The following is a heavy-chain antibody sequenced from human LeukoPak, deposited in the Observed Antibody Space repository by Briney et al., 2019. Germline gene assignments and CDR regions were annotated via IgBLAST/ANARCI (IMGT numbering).Heavy chain of an antibody. CDR1: GYTFTSYY. CDR2: INPSGGST. D-gene: IGHD5-24*01. Sequence: ASVKVSCKASGYTFTSYYMHWVRQAPGQGLEWMGIINPSGGSTSYAQKFQGRVTMTRDTSTSTVYMELSSLRSEVTAVYYCARGVLRDGYNYDAFDIWGQGTMVTVSS. J-gene: IGHJ3*02. V-gene: IGHV1-46*01. CDR3: ARGVLRDGYNYDAFDI.